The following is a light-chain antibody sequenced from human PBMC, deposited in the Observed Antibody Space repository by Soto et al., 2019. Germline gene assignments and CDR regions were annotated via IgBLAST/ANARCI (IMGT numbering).Light chain of an antibody. V-gene: IGLV1-40*01. CDR3: QSYESSTSGYV. J-gene: IGLJ1*01. Sequence: QSVLTQPPSVSGAPGQRVTISCTGSSSNIGAGYDVHWYQQLPGTAPKLLIYGDTNRPSGVPDRFSGSKSATSASLAITGLRAEDEANYYCQSYESSTSGYVFGTGTKVTVL. CDR1: SSNIGAGYD. CDR2: GDT.